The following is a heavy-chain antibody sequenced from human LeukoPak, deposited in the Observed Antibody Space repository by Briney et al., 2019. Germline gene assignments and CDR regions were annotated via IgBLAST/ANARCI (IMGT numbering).Heavy chain of an antibody. CDR1: GGTFSSYA. Sequence: SVKVSCKASGGTFSSYAISWVRRAPGQGLEWMGGIIPIFGTANYAQKFQGRVTITADESTSTAYMELSSLRSEDTAVYYCAREAMVRGVMIGYWGQGTLVTVSS. V-gene: IGHV1-69*13. D-gene: IGHD3-10*01. CDR3: AREAMVRGVMIGY. CDR2: IIPIFGTA. J-gene: IGHJ4*02.